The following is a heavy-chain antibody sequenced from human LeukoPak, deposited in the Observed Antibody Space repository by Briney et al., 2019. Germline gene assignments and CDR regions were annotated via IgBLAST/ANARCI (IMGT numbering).Heavy chain of an antibody. Sequence: SQTLSLTCTVSGGSISSGGYYWSWIRQPAGKGLEWIGRIYTSGSTNYNPSLKSRVTISVDTSKNQFSLKLSSVTAADTAVYYCVGDKEMGGPYYFDYWGQGTLVTVSS. CDR2: IYTSGST. J-gene: IGHJ4*02. CDR3: VGDKEMGGPYYFDY. CDR1: GGSISSGGYY. D-gene: IGHD3-16*01. V-gene: IGHV4-61*02.